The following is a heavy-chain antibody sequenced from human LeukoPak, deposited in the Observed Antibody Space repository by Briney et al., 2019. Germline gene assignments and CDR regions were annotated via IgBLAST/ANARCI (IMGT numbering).Heavy chain of an antibody. V-gene: IGHV4-30-4*08. Sequence: SQTLSLTCTVSGGSISSGEYYWSWIRQPPGKGLEWIGYIYYSGSTYYNPSLKSRITISVDTSKNQFSLKLSCVPAHETPVYYWARVALGHFLPWGREPLLPVPS. CDR1: GGSISSGEYY. CDR3: ARVALGHFLP. CDR2: IYYSGST. D-gene: IGHD3-3*02. J-gene: IGHJ5*02.